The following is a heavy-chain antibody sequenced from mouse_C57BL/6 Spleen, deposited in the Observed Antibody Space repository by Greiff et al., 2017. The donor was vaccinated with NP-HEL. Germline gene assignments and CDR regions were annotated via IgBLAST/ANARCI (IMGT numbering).Heavy chain of an antibody. CDR2: IYPGDGDT. CDR1: GYAFTSSW. Sequence: QVQLQQPGPELVKPGASVKMSCKASGYAFTSSWMNWVKQRPGQGLEWIGRIYPGDGDTNYNGKFKGKATLTADTSSSTAYMQLSSLTSEDSAVYDCARSLYGNYSSFGYWGQGTTLTVAS. CDR3: ARSLYGNYSSFGY. D-gene: IGHD2-1*01. V-gene: IGHV1-82*01. J-gene: IGHJ2*01.